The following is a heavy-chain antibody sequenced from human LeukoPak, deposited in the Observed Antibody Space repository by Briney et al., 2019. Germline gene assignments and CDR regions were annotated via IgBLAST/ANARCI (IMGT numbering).Heavy chain of an antibody. Sequence: ASVKVSCKASGYTFTSYDINWVRQATGQGLEWMGWMNPNSGNTGYAQKFQGRVTMTRNTSISTAYMELSSLRSEDTAVYYCARAYCGGDCYSPRYFDYWGQGTLVTVSS. CDR1: GYTFTSYD. J-gene: IGHJ4*02. CDR3: ARAYCGGDCYSPRYFDY. CDR2: MNPNSGNT. D-gene: IGHD2-21*02. V-gene: IGHV1-8*01.